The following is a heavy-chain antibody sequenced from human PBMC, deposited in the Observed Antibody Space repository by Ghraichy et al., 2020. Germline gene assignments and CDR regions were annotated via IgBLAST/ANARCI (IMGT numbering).Heavy chain of an antibody. Sequence: GGSLRLSCAASGFTFSSYSMNWVRQAPGKGLEWVACISSSGSYTNYADSVKGRFTISRDNAKNSLYLQINSLRLEDTALYYCARGKDQLAINWGQGTLVTVSS. D-gene: IGHD1-1*01. CDR2: ISSSGSYT. V-gene: IGHV3-21*01. CDR3: ARGKDQLAIN. J-gene: IGHJ4*02. CDR1: GFTFSSYS.